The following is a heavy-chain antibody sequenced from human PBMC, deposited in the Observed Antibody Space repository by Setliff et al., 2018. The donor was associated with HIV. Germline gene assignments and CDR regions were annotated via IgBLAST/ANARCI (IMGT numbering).Heavy chain of an antibody. CDR2: IRQDGNEK. Sequence: PGESLKISCAASGLMFSTYWMSWVRQAPGKGLEWVANIRQDGNEKYYVDSVRGRFTISRDNAKNSLYLHMNSLRDEDTAVYFCARDGGICSSTSCEAIGAFDIWGQGTMVTVSS. CDR3: ARDGGICSSTSCEAIGAFDI. J-gene: IGHJ3*02. D-gene: IGHD2-2*01. V-gene: IGHV3-7*01. CDR1: GLMFSTYW.